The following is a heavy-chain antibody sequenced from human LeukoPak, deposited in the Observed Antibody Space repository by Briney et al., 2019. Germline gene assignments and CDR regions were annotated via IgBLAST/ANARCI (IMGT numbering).Heavy chain of an antibody. D-gene: IGHD2-2*01. V-gene: IGHV3-15*01. CDR3: ARVPIVVVPAAPWNYFDY. CDR2: IKSKTDGGTT. J-gene: IGHJ4*02. Sequence: PGGSLRLSCAASGFTFSHAWMSWVRQAPGKGLEWVGRIKSKTDGGTTDYAAPVKGRFTISRDDSENMLYLQMNSLKTEDTAVYYCARVPIVVVPAAPWNYFDYWGQGTLVTVSS. CDR1: GFTFSHAW.